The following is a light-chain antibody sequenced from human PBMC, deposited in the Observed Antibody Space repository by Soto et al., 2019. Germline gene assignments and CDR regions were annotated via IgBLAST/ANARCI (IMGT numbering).Light chain of an antibody. CDR3: QQRSNWPPIT. Sequence: EIVLTQSPATLSLSPGERATLSCRASQSFSSYLAWYQQKPGQAPRLLIYDASNRATAIPARFSGSGSGTDFTLTISSLEPEDFAVYYCQQRSNWPPITFGQGTRLEIK. J-gene: IGKJ5*01. CDR2: DAS. CDR1: QSFSSY. V-gene: IGKV3-11*01.